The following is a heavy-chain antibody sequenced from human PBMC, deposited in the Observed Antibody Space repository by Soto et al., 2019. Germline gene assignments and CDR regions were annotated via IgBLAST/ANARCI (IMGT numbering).Heavy chain of an antibody. CDR3: VRCRVYTGCGPGRGLFYP. D-gene: IGHD5-12*01. CDR2: SYFSGNT. Sequence: SETLSLTCTVSADAISRGGYYWGWIRQHPGKGLQWLGYSYFSGNTYYSPSFRGRITISVDMSENQFSLKLTSATAADTAVYFCVRCRVYTGCGPGRGLFYPCGQGSLVPGSS. V-gene: IGHV4-31*03. CDR1: ADAISRGGYY. J-gene: IGHJ5*01.